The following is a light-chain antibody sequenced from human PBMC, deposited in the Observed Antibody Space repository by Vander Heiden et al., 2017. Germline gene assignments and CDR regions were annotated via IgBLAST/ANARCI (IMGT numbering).Light chain of an antibody. V-gene: IGKV1-39*01. CDR3: QQSYSTLRYT. CDR1: QSISSY. Sequence: DLQMTQSPSSLSASVGDRVTITCRASQSISSYLNWYQQKPGKAPKLLIDAASSLQSGVPSRFSGSGSGTDVTLTISSLQPEDFATYYCQQSYSTLRYTFGQGTKLEIK. J-gene: IGKJ2*01. CDR2: AAS.